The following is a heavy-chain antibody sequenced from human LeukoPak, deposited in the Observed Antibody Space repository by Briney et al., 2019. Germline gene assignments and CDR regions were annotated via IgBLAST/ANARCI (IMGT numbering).Heavy chain of an antibody. D-gene: IGHD6-6*01. CDR2: IKSKTDGGTT. Sequence: GGSLRLSCAASGFTFSNAWMSWVRQAPGKGLEWVGRIKSKTDGGTTDYAAPVKGRFTISRDDSKNTLYLQMNSLKTEDTAVYYCTTDPDSIAARTRHFDYWGQGTLVTVSS. V-gene: IGHV3-15*01. J-gene: IGHJ4*02. CDR1: GFTFSNAW. CDR3: TTDPDSIAARTRHFDY.